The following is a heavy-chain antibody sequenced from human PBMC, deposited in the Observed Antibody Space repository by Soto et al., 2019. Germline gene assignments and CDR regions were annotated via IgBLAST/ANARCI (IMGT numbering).Heavy chain of an antibody. CDR1: GVSISSYY. V-gene: IGHV4-59*01. J-gene: IGHJ3*02. CDR2: IYYSAST. CDR3: ARDLNDAFVI. Sequence: SATLSLTCSVSGVSISSYYWTWTRQPPGKGLEWTGYIYYSASTNYTPSLKSRVPTSVDTSKTQFSLKLSSVPAADTAVYYCARDLNDAFVIWGQGPMV.